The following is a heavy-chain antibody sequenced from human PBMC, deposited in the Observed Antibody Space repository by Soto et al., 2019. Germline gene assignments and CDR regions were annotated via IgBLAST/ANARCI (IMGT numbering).Heavy chain of an antibody. J-gene: IGHJ5*02. D-gene: IGHD3-10*01. CDR1: GGSISNAQYY. V-gene: IGHV4-31*03. CDR3: AKTYGPFGWLDP. Sequence: QVHLQESGPGLVKPSQTLSLTCTVSGGSISNAQYYWAWIRQHPGKGLEWIGYIYYSGNTYYSPSLKGRVSISIDPSKNLFSLKVNSVTAADTAVYYCAKTYGPFGWLDPWGQGTLVTVSS. CDR2: IYYSGNT.